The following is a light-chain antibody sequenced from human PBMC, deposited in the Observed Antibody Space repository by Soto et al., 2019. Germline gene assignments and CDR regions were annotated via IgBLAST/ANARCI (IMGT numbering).Light chain of an antibody. CDR3: QQLSRYPLT. J-gene: IGKJ4*01. CDR1: QALSKY. Sequence: DIQLTHSPSVLSASVGDTVTITCRATQALSKYLAWYQHTPGKAPHLLIYSASTLQCGVPSRFSGSGSETEFSLTIRALQPEDFATYYCQQLSRYPLTVGGGTKVDIK. V-gene: IGKV1-9*01. CDR2: SAS.